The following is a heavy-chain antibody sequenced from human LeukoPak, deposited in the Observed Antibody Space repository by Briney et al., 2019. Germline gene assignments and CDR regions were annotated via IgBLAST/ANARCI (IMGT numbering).Heavy chain of an antibody. CDR2: ISSSGSTI. V-gene: IGHV3-48*03. CDR3: ASPGIAVAGTGREGLDY. CDR1: GFTFSSYE. J-gene: IGHJ4*02. D-gene: IGHD6-19*01. Sequence: GGSLRLSCVASGFTFSSYEMNWVRQAPGKGLEWVSYISSSGSTIYYADSVKGRFTISRDNAKNSLYLQMNSLRAEDTAVYYCASPGIAVAGTGREGLDYWGQGTLVTVSS.